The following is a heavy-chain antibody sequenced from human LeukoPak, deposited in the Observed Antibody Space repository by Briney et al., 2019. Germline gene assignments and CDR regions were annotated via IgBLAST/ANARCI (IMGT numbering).Heavy chain of an antibody. CDR2: FDPEDGET. CDR3: ATADDGDHRMNFDY. Sequence: ASVKVSCKVSGYTLTELSMHWVRQAPGKGLEWMGGFDPEDGETIYAQKFQGRVTMTEDTSTDTAYMELSSLRSEDTAVYYCATADDGDHRMNFDYWGQGTLVTVPS. V-gene: IGHV1-24*01. J-gene: IGHJ4*02. D-gene: IGHD3-10*01. CDR1: GYTLTELS.